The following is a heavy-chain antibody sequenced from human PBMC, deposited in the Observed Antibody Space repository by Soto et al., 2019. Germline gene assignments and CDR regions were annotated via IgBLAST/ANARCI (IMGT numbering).Heavy chain of an antibody. V-gene: IGHV1-3*01. J-gene: IGHJ5*02. D-gene: IGHD3-22*01. CDR3: ARSWYYYDSSGYYGRFDP. Sequence: ASVKVSCMASGYTFTSYAMHWVRQAPGQRLEWMGWINAGNGNTKYSQKFQGRVTITRDTSASTAYMELSSLRSEDTAVYYCARSWYYYDSSGYYGRFDPWGEGTLVTVSS. CDR1: GYTFTSYA. CDR2: INAGNGNT.